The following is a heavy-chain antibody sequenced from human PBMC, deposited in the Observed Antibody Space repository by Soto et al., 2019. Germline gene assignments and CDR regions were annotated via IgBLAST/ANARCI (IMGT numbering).Heavy chain of an antibody. V-gene: IGHV4-39*01. CDR2: GYNSGST. Sequence: QLQLQESGPGLVKPSETLSLTCSVSGGSIGSSSSYWIWIRQPPGKGLEWVGSGYNSGSTHSNPSLQSRVTRSVDPPKNQVPLKLSSVTAADTAVYYCARNYFDGSGHFYWGQGTLVTVSS. D-gene: IGHD3-22*01. CDR1: GGSIGSSSSY. CDR3: ARNYFDGSGHFY. J-gene: IGHJ4*02.